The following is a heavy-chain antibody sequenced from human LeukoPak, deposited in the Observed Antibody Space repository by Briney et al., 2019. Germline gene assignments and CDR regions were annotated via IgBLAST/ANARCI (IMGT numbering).Heavy chain of an antibody. V-gene: IGHV1-8*03. D-gene: IGHD3-3*01. CDR2: MNPNSGNT. CDR3: ARYDFWSGYYSGSMDV. CDR1: GYTFTSYD. Sequence: AAVKVSCKASGYTFTSYDINWVRQATGQGLEWMGWMNPNSGNTGYAQKFQGRVTITADKSTSTAYMELSSLRSEDTAVYYCARYDFWSGYYSGSMDVWGKGTTVTVSS. J-gene: IGHJ6*03.